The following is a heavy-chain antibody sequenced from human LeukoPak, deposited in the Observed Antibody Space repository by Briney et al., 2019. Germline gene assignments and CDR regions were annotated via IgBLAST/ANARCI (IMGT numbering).Heavy chain of an antibody. J-gene: IGHJ5*02. CDR1: GFTFSTSA. CDR2: ISTTVGNT. Sequence: GGSLRLSCAASGFTFSTSAMSWVRQAPGKGLEWVSSISTTVGNTYYADSVKGRFTISRDNSNHTLYLQMNSLTAEDTDVYYCTKRAEFGGFDPWGQGTLVTVSS. CDR3: TKRAEFGGFDP. V-gene: IGHV3-23*01. D-gene: IGHD3-10*01.